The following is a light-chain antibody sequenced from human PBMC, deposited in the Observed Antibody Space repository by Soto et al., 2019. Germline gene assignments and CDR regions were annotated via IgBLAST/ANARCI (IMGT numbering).Light chain of an antibody. CDR3: CSYTSSTSYV. V-gene: IGLV2-14*01. CDR2: DVT. CDR1: SSDVGGYNF. J-gene: IGLJ1*01. Sequence: QSVLTQPASVSGSPGQSITISCTGTSSDVGGYNFASWYQQHPGKAPKLMIHDVTTRPSGVSNRFSGSKSGTTASLTIPGLQAEDEADYYCCSYTSSTSYVFGTGTKVTVL.